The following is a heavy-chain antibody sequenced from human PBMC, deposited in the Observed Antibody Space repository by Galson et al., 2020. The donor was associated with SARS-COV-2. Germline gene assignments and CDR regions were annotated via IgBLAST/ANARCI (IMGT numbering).Heavy chain of an antibody. CDR2: IYHTGTT. Sequence: SETLTLTCVVSGGSISSNNWRSCVRPPPGKRLEWFGDIYHTGTTNDNPSLESRLIISVDKSKNQFYLRLTSVTAAVTAVYYCARYGAGVAAGTWALSSWGQGTLVTGAS. CDR1: GGSISSNNW. V-gene: IGHV4-4*02. J-gene: IGHJ5*02. D-gene: IGHD3-10*01. CDR3: ARYGAGVAAGTWALSS.